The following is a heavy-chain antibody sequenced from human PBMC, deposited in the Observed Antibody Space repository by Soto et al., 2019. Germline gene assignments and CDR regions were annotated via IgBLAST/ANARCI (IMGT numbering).Heavy chain of an antibody. D-gene: IGHD3-10*01. CDR1: GITFSDYY. CDR2: ISRSGSTI. Sequence: QVQLVESGGGLVKPGGSLRLSCAASGITFSDYYMSWIRQAPGRGLEWLSYISRSGSTIYYADSVKGRFTISRDNAKNSLYLQMNSLRAEDTGVYYCARDLPDYGSGSYGGPKDFGMYVWGQGTMVTVSS. J-gene: IGHJ6*02. V-gene: IGHV3-11*01. CDR3: ARDLPDYGSGSYGGPKDFGMYV.